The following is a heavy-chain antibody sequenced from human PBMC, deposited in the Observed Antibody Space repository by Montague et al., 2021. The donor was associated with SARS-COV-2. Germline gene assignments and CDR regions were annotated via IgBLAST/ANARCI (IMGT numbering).Heavy chain of an antibody. J-gene: IGHJ4*02. D-gene: IGHD1-1*01. CDR1: GFTFDDFA. CDR3: AKKGGTTTDFDS. CDR2: VSGDGGST. V-gene: IGHV3-43*02. Sequence: SLRLSCAASGFTFDDFAMHWVRQVPGKGLEWISFVSGDGGSTYYAGSAKGRFTISRDNNKNSLYLQMNSLRTEDTALYHCAKKGGTTTDFDSWGQGTLVTVSS.